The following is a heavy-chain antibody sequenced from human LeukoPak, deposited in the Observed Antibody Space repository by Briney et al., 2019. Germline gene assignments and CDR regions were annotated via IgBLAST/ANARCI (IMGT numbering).Heavy chain of an antibody. CDR2: ISYDGSNK. CDR1: GFTFSSYG. D-gene: IGHD4-17*01. J-gene: IGHJ6*03. CDR3: AKAVTTYYYYYYMDV. Sequence: GGSLRLSCAASGFTFSSYGMHWVRQAPGKGLEWVAVISYDGSNKYYADSVKGRFTISRDNSKNTLYLQMNSLRAEDTAAYYCAKAVTTYYYYYYMDVWGKGTTVTVSS. V-gene: IGHV3-30*18.